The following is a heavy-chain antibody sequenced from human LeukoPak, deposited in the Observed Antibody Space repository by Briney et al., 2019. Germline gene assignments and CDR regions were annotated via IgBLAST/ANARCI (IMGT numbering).Heavy chain of an antibody. D-gene: IGHD5-12*01. CDR3: ARAPGSGYSGYDPGDY. V-gene: IGHV1-8*03. J-gene: IGHJ4*02. Sequence: ASVKVSCKASGYTFTSYDINWVRQATGQGLEWMGWMNPNSGNTGYAQKFQGRVTTTRNTSISTAYMELSSLRSEDTAVYYCARAPGSGYSGYDPGDYWGQGTLVIVSS. CDR1: GYTFTSYD. CDR2: MNPNSGNT.